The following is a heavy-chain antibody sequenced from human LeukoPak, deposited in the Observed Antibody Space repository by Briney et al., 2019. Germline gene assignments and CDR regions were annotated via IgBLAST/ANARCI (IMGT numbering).Heavy chain of an antibody. D-gene: IGHD5-18*01. V-gene: IGHV4-59*12. CDR3: ARDSDSYGPDFDY. CDR2: IYYSGST. Sequence: PSETLSLTCTVSGGSISSYYWSWIRQPPGKGLEWIGYIYYSGSTNYNPSLKSRVSMSVDTSKNQFSLKLSSVTAEDTAIYYCARDSDSYGPDFDYWGQGTLVTVSS. CDR1: GGSISSYY. J-gene: IGHJ4*02.